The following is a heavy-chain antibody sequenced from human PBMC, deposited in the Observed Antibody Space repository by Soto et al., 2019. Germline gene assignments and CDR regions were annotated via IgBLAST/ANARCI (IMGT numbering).Heavy chain of an antibody. Sequence: PSETLSLTCAVYGGSFSGYYWSWIRQPPGKGLEWIGEINHSGSTNYNPSLKSRVTISVDTSKNQFSLKLSSVTAADTAVYYCARGIGYDFWSGYCAFDIWGQGTMVTVSS. D-gene: IGHD3-3*01. CDR2: INHSGST. V-gene: IGHV4-34*01. J-gene: IGHJ3*02. CDR3: ARGIGYDFWSGYCAFDI. CDR1: GGSFSGYY.